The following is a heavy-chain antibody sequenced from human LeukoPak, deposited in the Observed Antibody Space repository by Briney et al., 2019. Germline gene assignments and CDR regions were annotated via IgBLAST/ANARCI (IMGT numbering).Heavy chain of an antibody. CDR3: AKDPHTMVRGVIPYYFDY. Sequence: GGSLRLSCAASGSTFSRYGMHWVRQAPGKGLEWVSAISGSGGSTYYADSVKGRFTISRDNSKNTLYLQMNSLRAEDTAVYYCAKDPHTMVRGVIPYYFDYWGQGTLSPSPQ. J-gene: IGHJ4*02. CDR1: GSTFSRYG. V-gene: IGHV3-23*01. CDR2: ISGSGGST. D-gene: IGHD3-10*01.